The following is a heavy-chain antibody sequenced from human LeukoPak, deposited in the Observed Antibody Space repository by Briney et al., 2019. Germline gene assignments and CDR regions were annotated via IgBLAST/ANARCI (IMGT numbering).Heavy chain of an antibody. Sequence: GGSLRLSCAASGFTSSSYAMSWVRQAPGKGLEWVSAISGSGGSTYYADSVKGRFTISRDNSKNTLYLQMNSLRAEDTAVYYCAKLTSDIVVVPAYGMDVWGQGTTVTVSS. CDR3: AKLTSDIVVVPAYGMDV. V-gene: IGHV3-23*01. CDR1: GFTSSSYA. D-gene: IGHD2-2*01. J-gene: IGHJ6*02. CDR2: ISGSGGST.